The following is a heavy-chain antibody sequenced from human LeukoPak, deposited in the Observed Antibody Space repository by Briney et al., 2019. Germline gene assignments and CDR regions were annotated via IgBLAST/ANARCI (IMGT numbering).Heavy chain of an antibody. D-gene: IGHD1-26*01. V-gene: IGHV4-38-2*02. CDR1: GYSISSGYY. J-gene: IGHJ4*02. Sequence: PSETLSLTCTVSGYSISSGYYWGWIRQPPGKGLEWIGEINHSGSTNYNPSLKSRVTISVDTSKNQFSLKLSSVTAADTAVYYCARRDGMDFDYWGQGTLVTVSS. CDR3: ARRDGMDFDY. CDR2: INHSGST.